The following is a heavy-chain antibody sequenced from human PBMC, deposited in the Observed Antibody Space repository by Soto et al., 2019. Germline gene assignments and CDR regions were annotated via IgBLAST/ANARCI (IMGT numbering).Heavy chain of an antibody. V-gene: IGHV2-5*01. Sequence: QITLKESGPPLVKPTQTLTLTCTFSGFSLSTSGVGVGWIRQPPGKALEWLALIYWNDDKRYSPSLKSRLTITKDTSKNQVVLTMTNMDPVDTATYYCATGAHCSSTSCYAGDWFDPWGQGTLVTVSS. CDR3: ATGAHCSSTSCYAGDWFDP. D-gene: IGHD2-2*01. CDR1: GFSLSTSGVG. J-gene: IGHJ5*02. CDR2: IYWNDDK.